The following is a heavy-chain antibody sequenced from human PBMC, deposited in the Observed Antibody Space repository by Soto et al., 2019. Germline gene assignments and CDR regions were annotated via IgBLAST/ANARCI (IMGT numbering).Heavy chain of an antibody. CDR2: IRANDESI. CDR1: GFDFRSYE. CDR3: ARETLRDAIDI. V-gene: IGHV3-48*03. J-gene: IGHJ3*02. Sequence: PVGSLRLSCVGSGFDFRSYEMNWVRQAPGKGLEWVSNIRANDESIYYADSVKGRVSVSRDNAKNSLFLEMNSLRVDDTAVYYCARETLRDAIDIWGQGTMVTVSS.